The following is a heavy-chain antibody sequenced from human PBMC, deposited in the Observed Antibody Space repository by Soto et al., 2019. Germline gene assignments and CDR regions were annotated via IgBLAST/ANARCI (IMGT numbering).Heavy chain of an antibody. D-gene: IGHD3-16*02. CDR1: GGSISSGGYY. V-gene: IGHV4-39*01. CDR3: ARHSAHLGELSLWRGDAFDI. Sequence: SETLSLTWTVSGGSISSGGYYWSWIRQHPGKGLEWIGYIYYSGSTYYNPSLKSRVTISVDTSKNQFSLKLSSVTAADTAVYYCARHSAHLGELSLWRGDAFDIWGQGTMVTVSS. J-gene: IGHJ3*02. CDR2: IYYSGST.